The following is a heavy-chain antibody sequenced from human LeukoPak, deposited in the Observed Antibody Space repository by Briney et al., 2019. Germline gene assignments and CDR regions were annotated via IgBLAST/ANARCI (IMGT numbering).Heavy chain of an antibody. D-gene: IGHD6-13*01. CDR2: ISGSGSTI. CDR1: GFTFSDYY. J-gene: IGHJ4*02. Sequence: GGSLRLSCAASGFTFSDYYMSWIHQAPGKGLEWISYISGSGSTIYHADPVKGRFTISRDNAKNSLYLQMNSLRAEDTAVYYCAREDSSSWSMRSFDYWGQGTLVTVSS. V-gene: IGHV3-11*01. CDR3: AREDSSSWSMRSFDY.